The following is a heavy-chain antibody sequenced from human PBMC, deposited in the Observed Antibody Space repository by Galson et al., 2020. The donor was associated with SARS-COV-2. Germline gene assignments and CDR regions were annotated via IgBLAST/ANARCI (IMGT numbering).Heavy chain of an antibody. CDR3: AGKVVEPPSDGLDK. D-gene: IGHD2-15*01. V-gene: IGHV3-21*01. CDR1: GFTFNNHR. CDR2: ISATHT. Sequence: KIGESLKISCVASGFTFNNHRINWVRQAPGKGLEWDSSISATHTFYRDSVKGRFTASRDSARNSVYLQLHSLRVEDTALYYCAGKVVEPPSDGLDKWGQRTMVTVSS. J-gene: IGHJ3*02.